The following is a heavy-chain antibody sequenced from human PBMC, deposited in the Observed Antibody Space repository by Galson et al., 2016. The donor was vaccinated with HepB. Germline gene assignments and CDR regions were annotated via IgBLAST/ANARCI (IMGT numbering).Heavy chain of an antibody. CDR2: IFHSGNT. CDR1: GYSISNGYS. Sequence: SETLSLTCSVSGYSISNGYSWGWIRQPPGKGLEWIGSIFHSGNTYYNPSLRSRLTISVDTSKNHFSLKLSSVTAADTAIYYCARLSTTIRGVDTWGQGTTVIVSS. J-gene: IGHJ6*02. D-gene: IGHD3-10*01. CDR3: ARLSTTIRGVDT. V-gene: IGHV4-38-2*01.